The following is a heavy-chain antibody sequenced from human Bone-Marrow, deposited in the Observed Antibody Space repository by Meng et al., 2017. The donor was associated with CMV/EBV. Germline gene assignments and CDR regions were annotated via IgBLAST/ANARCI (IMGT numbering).Heavy chain of an antibody. CDR2: IYSGGST. CDR1: GFTFSSYS. V-gene: IGHV3-66*02. CDR3: ARPLDTTVGRWNFGY. J-gene: IGHJ4*02. D-gene: IGHD5-18*01. Sequence: GGSLRLSCAASGFTFSSYSMNWARQAPGKGLEWVSVIYSGGSTYYADSVKGRFTISRDNSKNTLYLQMNSLRAEDTAVYYCARPLDTTVGRWNFGYWGQGTLVTVSS.